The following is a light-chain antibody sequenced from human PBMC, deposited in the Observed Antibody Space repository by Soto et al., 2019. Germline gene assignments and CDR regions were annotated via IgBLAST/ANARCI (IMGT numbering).Light chain of an antibody. V-gene: IGKV1-5*03. J-gene: IGKJ1*01. Sequence: DIQMTQSPSSVSASVGDRVTITCRASQVISSWLVWYQQKPGKSPKLLIYKASTLKSGVPSRFSGSGSGTEFTLTISSLQPDDFATYYCQHYNSYSEAFGQGTKVELK. CDR2: KAS. CDR1: QVISSW. CDR3: QHYNSYSEA.